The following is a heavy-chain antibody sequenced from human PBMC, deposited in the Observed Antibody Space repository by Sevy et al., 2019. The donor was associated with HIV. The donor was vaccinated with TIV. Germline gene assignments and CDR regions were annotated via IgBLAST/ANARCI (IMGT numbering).Heavy chain of an antibody. J-gene: IGHJ4*02. D-gene: IGHD6-6*01. Sequence: SETLSLTCTVSGGSISSYYQSWIRQPPGKGLEWIGYIFYSGSTYYNPSLKRRVTISVDTSKNQFSLKLTSVTAADTAVYYCATISQQLVGFFDYWGQGTLVTVSS. CDR1: GGSISSYY. CDR3: ATISQQLVGFFDY. V-gene: IGHV4-59*12. CDR2: IFYSGST.